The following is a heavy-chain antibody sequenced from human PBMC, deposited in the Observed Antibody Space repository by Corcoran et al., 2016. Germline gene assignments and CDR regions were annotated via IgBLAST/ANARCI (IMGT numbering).Heavy chain of an antibody. J-gene: IGHJ6*02. V-gene: IGHV3-33*01. CDR3: ASGIAVAGTNYYYGMDV. CDR1: GFTFSSYG. D-gene: IGHD6-19*01. Sequence: VQLVESGGGVVQPGRSLRLSCAASGFTFSSYGMHWVRQAPGKGLEWVAVIWYDGSNKYYADSVKGRFTISRDNSKNTLYLQMNSLRAEDTAVYYCASGIAVAGTNYYYGMDVWGQGTTVTVSS. CDR2: IWYDGSNK.